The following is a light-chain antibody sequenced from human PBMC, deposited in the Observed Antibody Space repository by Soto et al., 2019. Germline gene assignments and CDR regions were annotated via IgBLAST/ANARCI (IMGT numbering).Light chain of an antibody. Sequence: QSALTQPASVSGSPGQSITISCTGTSSDIGSYNLVSWYHQHPGKAPKVMIYEGTKRPSGVSSRFSGSKSGNTASLTISGLQAEDEADYYCCSYAGSYTFVVFGGGTKVTVL. CDR1: SSDIGSYNL. J-gene: IGLJ2*01. CDR2: EGT. CDR3: CSYAGSYTFVV. V-gene: IGLV2-23*03.